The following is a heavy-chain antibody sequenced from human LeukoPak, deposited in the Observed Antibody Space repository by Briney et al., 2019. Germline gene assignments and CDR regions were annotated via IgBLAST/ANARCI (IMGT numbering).Heavy chain of an antibody. J-gene: IGHJ4*02. CDR3: AREVDTAMVCAGY. CDR2: INPNSGGT. CDR1: GYTFTGYY. V-gene: IGHV1-2*02. Sequence: ASVKVSCKASGYTFTGYYMHWVRQAPGQGPGWMGWINPNSGGTNYAQKFQGRVTMTRDTSISTAYMELSRLRSDDTAVYYCAREVDTAMVCAGYWGQGTLVTVSS. D-gene: IGHD5-18*01.